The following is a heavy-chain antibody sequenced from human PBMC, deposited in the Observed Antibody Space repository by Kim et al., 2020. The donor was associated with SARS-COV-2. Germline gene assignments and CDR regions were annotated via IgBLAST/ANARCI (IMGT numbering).Heavy chain of an antibody. D-gene: IGHD1-1*01. Sequence: GRTKYNPCRQSRVTISVDTSKHQFSLKLSSMTAADTAIYYCARGAGWYNPWGRGTLVTVSS. V-gene: IGHV4-59*09. CDR2: GRT. J-gene: IGHJ5*02. CDR3: ARGAGWYNP.